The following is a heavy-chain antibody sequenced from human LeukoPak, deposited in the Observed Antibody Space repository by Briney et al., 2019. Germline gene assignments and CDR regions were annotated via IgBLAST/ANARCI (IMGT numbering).Heavy chain of an antibody. Sequence: PAETLSLTCAVYGGSFSGYYWSWVRQPPGKGLEWIGEIHHDGGTNYNPSLKSRITISVDTSKNQFSLKLSSVTAADTAVYYCARLIPDGMDVWGQGTTVTVSS. CDR3: ARLIPDGMDV. CDR2: IHHDGGT. J-gene: IGHJ6*02. V-gene: IGHV4-34*01. CDR1: GGSFSGYY.